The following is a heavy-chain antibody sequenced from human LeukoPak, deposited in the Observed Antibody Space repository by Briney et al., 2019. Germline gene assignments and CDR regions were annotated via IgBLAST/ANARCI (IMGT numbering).Heavy chain of an antibody. CDR3: ARRNAFEI. Sequence: GGSLRLSCEASGFTFSDYYMNWIRQAPGKGLEWVAYISSSSDYTNYADSVKGRFTVSRDNAKNSLYLQMNSLRAEDTAVYYCARRNAFEIWGQGTMVAVSS. J-gene: IGHJ3*02. CDR2: ISSSSDYT. V-gene: IGHV3-11*03. CDR1: GFTFSDYY.